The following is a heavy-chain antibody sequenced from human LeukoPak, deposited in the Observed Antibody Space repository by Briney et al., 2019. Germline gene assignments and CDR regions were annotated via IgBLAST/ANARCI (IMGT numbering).Heavy chain of an antibody. CDR2: ISSSSSYI. CDR3: ARTTVTTAIGGFYYYYYGMDV. J-gene: IGHJ6*02. Sequence: GESLRLSCAASGFTFSSYSMNWVRQAPGKGLEWVSSISSSSSYIYYADSVKGRFTISRDNAKNSLYLQMNSLRAEDTAVYYCARTTVTTAIGGFYYYYYGMDVWGQGTTVTVSS. V-gene: IGHV3-21*01. D-gene: IGHD4-17*01. CDR1: GFTFSSYS.